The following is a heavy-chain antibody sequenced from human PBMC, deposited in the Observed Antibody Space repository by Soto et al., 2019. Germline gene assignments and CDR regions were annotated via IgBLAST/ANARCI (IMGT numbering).Heavy chain of an antibody. V-gene: IGHV4-34*01. Sequence: PSETLSLTCAVYGGSFSGYYWTWIRQPPGTGLEWIGEINHSGSTNYNPSLKSRVTISVDTSKNQFSLKLTSVTAADTAVYYCARDKIPGLFAYWGQGTLVPGSS. CDR1: GGSFSGYY. CDR3: ARDKIPGLFAY. CDR2: INHSGST. J-gene: IGHJ4*02. D-gene: IGHD2-21*01.